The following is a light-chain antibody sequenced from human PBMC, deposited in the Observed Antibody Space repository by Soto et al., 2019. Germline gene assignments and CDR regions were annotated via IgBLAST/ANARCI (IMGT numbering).Light chain of an antibody. J-gene: IGKJ5*01. Sequence: NQLTHSPSSLSALVRDSVSIISQARQGISSGLAWYQQKPGKAPKLLIYAASTLQSGVPSRFSGNGSGTDFTLIISSLQPEDSATYYCHQAYSFPIPVGQGTRLEIK. CDR3: HQAYSFPIP. V-gene: IGKV1-12*01. CDR1: QGISSG. CDR2: AAS.